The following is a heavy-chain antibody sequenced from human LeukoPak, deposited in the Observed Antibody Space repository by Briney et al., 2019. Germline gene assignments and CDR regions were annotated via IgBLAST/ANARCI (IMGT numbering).Heavy chain of an antibody. CDR2: INPNSGGT. CDR1: GYTFTGYY. J-gene: IGHJ6*03. V-gene: IGHV1-2*06. CDR3: ARVSVPASDYYYYYYMDV. D-gene: IGHD2-2*01. Sequence: ASVKVSCKASGYTFTGYYMHWVRQAPGLGLEWMRRINPNSGGTNYAQKFQGRVTMTRDTSISTAYMELSRLRSDGTAVYYCARVSVPASDYYYYYYMDVWGKRTTVTVSS.